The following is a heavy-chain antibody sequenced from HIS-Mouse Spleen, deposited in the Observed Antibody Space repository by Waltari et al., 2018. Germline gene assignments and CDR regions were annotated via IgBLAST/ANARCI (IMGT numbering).Heavy chain of an antibody. CDR1: GGSISIRRYY. CDR2: IYYSGST. V-gene: IGHV4-39*07. D-gene: IGHD6-13*01. J-gene: IGHJ2*01. Sequence: QLQLQESGPGLVKPSETLSLTCTVSGGSISIRRYYWGGIRQPPGKGLEWIGSIYYSGSTYYNPSLKSRVTISVDTSKNQFSLKLSSVTAADTAVYYCAREIPYSSSWYDWYFDLWGRGTLVTVSS. CDR3: AREIPYSSSWYDWYFDL.